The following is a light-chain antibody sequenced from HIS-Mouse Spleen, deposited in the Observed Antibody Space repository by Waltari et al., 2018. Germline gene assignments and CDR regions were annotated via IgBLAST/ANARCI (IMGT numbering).Light chain of an antibody. J-gene: IGLJ2*01. CDR2: DNN. Sequence: QSVLTQPPSVSAAPGQKVTISCPGSSSNLGNHYVSWYQQLPGTAPKLLIYDNNKRPSGIPDRFSGSKSGTSATLGITGLQTGDEADYYCGTWDSSLSAVVFGGGTKLTVL. CDR3: GTWDSSLSAVV. CDR1: SSNLGNHY. V-gene: IGLV1-51*01.